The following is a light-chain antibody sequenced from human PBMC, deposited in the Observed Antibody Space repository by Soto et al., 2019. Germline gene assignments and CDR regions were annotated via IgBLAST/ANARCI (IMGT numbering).Light chain of an antibody. CDR2: EVT. V-gene: IGLV2-14*01. CDR1: IGDIGSYNR. CDR3: SSYTNINTRACV. J-gene: IGLJ1*01. Sequence: QSVLTQNSSVSGSPGQSITISCTGTIGDIGSYNRVSWYQQHPGKAPKLIIYEVTDRPSGVSNRFSGSKSGNTASLTISGLQAEDEAEYYCSSYTNINTRACVYGTGTKVTVL.